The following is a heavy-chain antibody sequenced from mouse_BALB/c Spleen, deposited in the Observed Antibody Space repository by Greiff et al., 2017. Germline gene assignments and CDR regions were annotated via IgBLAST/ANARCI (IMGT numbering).Heavy chain of an antibody. CDR3: ASRVATDFDY. CDR1: GFSLTSYG. Sequence: VKLMESGPGLVAPSQSLSITCTVSGFSLTSYGVHWVRQPPGKGLEWLGVIWAGGSTNYNSALMSRLSISKDNSKSQVFLKMNSLQTDDTAMYYCASRVATDFDYWGQGTTLTVSS. CDR2: IWAGGST. J-gene: IGHJ2*01. D-gene: IGHD1-1*01. V-gene: IGHV2-9*02.